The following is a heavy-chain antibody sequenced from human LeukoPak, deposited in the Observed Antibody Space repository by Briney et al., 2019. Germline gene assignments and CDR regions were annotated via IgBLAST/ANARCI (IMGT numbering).Heavy chain of an antibody. J-gene: IGHJ6*03. D-gene: IGHD6-6*01. Sequence: PGGSLRLSCAASGFTVSSNYMSWVRQAPGKGLEWVSVIYSGGSTYYADSVKGRFTISRDNSKNTLYLQMNSLRAEDTAVYYCARGQLGGYYYYMDVWGKGTTVTVSS. CDR2: IYSGGST. CDR1: GFTVSSNY. CDR3: ARGQLGGYYYYMDV. V-gene: IGHV3-53*01.